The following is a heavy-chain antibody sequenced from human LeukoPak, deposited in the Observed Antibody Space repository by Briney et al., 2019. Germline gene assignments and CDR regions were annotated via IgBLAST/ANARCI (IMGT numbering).Heavy chain of an antibody. CDR1: GGSISNYY. Sequence: PSETLSLTCTVTGGSISNYYWSWIRQPPGKGLEWIGYIYYSGSTNYNPSLKSRVTISVDTSKNQFSLKLSSVTAADTAVYYCARDWELDDAFDIWGQGTMVTVSS. J-gene: IGHJ3*02. D-gene: IGHD1-1*01. CDR3: ARDWELDDAFDI. V-gene: IGHV4-59*01. CDR2: IYYSGST.